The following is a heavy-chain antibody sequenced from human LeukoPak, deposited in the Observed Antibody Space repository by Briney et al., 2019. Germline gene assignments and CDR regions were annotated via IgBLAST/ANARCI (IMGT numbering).Heavy chain of an antibody. CDR3: ARASSSWYGYYYGMDV. J-gene: IGHJ6*02. CDR2: IWYDGSNK. D-gene: IGHD6-13*01. Sequence: GRSLRLSCAASGFTFSSYGMHWVRQAPGKGLEWVAVIWYDGSNKYYADSVKGRFTISRDNSKNTLYLQMNSLRAEDTAVCYCARASSSWYGYYYGMDVWGQGTTVTVSS. CDR1: GFTFSSYG. V-gene: IGHV3-33*01.